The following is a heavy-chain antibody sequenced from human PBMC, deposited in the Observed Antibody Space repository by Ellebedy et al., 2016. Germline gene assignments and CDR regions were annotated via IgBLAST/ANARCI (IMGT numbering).Heavy chain of an antibody. Sequence: GESLKISXAASGFTFSSYGMHWVRQAPGKGLEWVAVISYDGSNKYYADSVKGRFTISRDNSKNTLYLQMNSLRAEDTAVYYCAKDHSMGYSYGYYYYYGMDVWGQGTTVTVSS. J-gene: IGHJ6*02. CDR1: GFTFSSYG. V-gene: IGHV3-30*18. D-gene: IGHD5-18*01. CDR3: AKDHSMGYSYGYYYYYGMDV. CDR2: ISYDGSNK.